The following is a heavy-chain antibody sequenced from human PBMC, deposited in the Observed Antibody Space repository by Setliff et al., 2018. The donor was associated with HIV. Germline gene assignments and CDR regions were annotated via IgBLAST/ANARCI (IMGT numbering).Heavy chain of an antibody. V-gene: IGHV4-31*03. J-gene: IGHJ2*01. D-gene: IGHD1-20*01. CDR3: ARVRFNFDNVRCFDL. CDR2: INQERTT. CDR1: GGSISSGGYY. Sequence: SETLSLTCTVSGGSISSGGYYWSWIRQHPGKGLEWIAEINQERTTFYNPSLKSRVTMSLDTSRNEVSLRLSSVTAADTATYFCARVRFNFDNVRCFDLWGPGTLVTVSS.